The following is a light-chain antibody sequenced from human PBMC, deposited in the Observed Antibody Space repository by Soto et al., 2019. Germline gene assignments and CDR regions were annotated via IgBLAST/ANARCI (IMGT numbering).Light chain of an antibody. Sequence: DIELTQSPSTLSTSVGERVTITCRTSQRINIYLNWYRQKPGKAPELLIYSASNLQSGVPSRFSGSGSGTDFTLTISSLQPEDFATYYCQQSFSTPTFGQRTQVDIK. CDR2: SAS. J-gene: IGKJ3*01. V-gene: IGKV1-39*01. CDR1: QRINIY. CDR3: QQSFSTPT.